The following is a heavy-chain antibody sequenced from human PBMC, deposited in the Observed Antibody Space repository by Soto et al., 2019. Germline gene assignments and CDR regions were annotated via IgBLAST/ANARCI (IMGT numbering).Heavy chain of an antibody. CDR2: IYYSGST. D-gene: IGHD5-18*01. Sequence: QVQLQESGPGLVKPSETLSLTCTVSGGSVSSGSYYWSWLRQPPGKGLEWIGYIYYSGSTNYNPSLRSRVTISVDTSKNQFSLKLSSVTAADTAVYYCARMGDTAIFSYYGMDVWGQGTTVTVSS. CDR3: ARMGDTAIFSYYGMDV. J-gene: IGHJ6*02. V-gene: IGHV4-61*01. CDR1: GGSVSSGSYY.